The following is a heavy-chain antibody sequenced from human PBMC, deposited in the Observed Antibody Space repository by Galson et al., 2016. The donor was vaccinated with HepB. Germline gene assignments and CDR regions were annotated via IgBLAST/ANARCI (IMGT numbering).Heavy chain of an antibody. CDR1: GDSISTSRYSY. J-gene: IGHJ5*02. CDR3: ARELGS. Sequence: TLSLTCTVSGDSISTSRYSYWSWLRQPVGKGPGWIGLIYRSGSTKYNPSLKSRVTVSLDTSKNQFSLELISVTAADTAVYYCARELGSWSQGTLVTVSS. D-gene: IGHD3-16*01. V-gene: IGHV4-61*02. CDR2: IYRSGST.